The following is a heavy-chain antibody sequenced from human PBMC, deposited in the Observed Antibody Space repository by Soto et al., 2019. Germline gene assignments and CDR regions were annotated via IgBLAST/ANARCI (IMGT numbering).Heavy chain of an antibody. CDR1: GFTFSSYG. Sequence: QVQLVESEGGVVQPGRSLRLSCAASGFTFSSYGMHWVRQAPGKGLEWVAVIWYDGSNKYYADSVKGRFTISRDNSKNTLYLQMNSLRAEDTAVYYCARTPDRYSSSWLDYWGQGTLVTVSS. V-gene: IGHV3-33*01. D-gene: IGHD6-13*01. CDR2: IWYDGSNK. J-gene: IGHJ4*02. CDR3: ARTPDRYSSSWLDY.